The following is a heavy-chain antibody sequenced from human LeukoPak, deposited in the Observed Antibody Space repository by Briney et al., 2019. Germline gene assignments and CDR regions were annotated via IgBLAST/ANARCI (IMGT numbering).Heavy chain of an antibody. D-gene: IGHD3-22*01. CDR1: GFTFSSYS. J-gene: IGHJ6*02. Sequence: GGSLRLSCAASGFTFSSYSMNWVRQAPGKGLEWVSSITSGSTYIYYADSLKGRFTISRDNARDSLYLQMNSLRAEDTAVYYCARLYDTPYYYYGMDVWGQGTTVTVSS. V-gene: IGHV3-21*01. CDR3: ARLYDTPYYYYGMDV. CDR2: ITSGSTYI.